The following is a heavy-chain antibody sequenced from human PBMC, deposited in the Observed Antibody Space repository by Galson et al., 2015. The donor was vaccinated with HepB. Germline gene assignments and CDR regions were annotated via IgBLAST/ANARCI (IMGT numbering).Heavy chain of an antibody. CDR2: IVVGSGNT. CDR1: GFTFTSSA. Sequence: VKVSCKASGFTFTSSAMQWVRQARGQRLEWIGWIVVGSGNTNYAQKFQERVTITRDMSTSTAYMELSSLRSEDTAVYYCAAATNWNYDDAFDIWGQGNPGHRLL. CDR3: AAATNWNYDDAFDI. D-gene: IGHD1-7*01. J-gene: IGHJ3*02. V-gene: IGHV1-58*02.